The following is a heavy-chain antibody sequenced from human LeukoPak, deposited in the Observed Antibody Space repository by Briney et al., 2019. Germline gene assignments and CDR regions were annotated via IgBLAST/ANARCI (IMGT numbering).Heavy chain of an antibody. V-gene: IGHV3-23*01. D-gene: IGHD2-15*01. CDR3: AKDLSDLVVVVTATLDY. CDR1: GFTFSSYG. Sequence: GGTLRLSCAASGFTFSSYGMSWVRQAPGKGLEWVSAISGSGGSTYYADSVKGRFTISRDNSKNTLYLQMNSLGAEDTAVYYCAKDLSDLVVVVTATLDYWGQGTLVTVTS. J-gene: IGHJ4*02. CDR2: ISGSGGST.